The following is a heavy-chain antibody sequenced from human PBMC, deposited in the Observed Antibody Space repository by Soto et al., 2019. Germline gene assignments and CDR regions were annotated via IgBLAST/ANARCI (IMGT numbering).Heavy chain of an antibody. D-gene: IGHD3-22*01. J-gene: IGHJ4*02. Sequence: SETLSLTWTVSGGSISSGSYYWGWLRQPPGKGLEWIGSIYYSGSTYYNPSLESRVSISVDTAKNQFSLKLRSVTAADTAVHYCAAHRNYFDSSGYYIWGQGTLVTVSS. CDR2: IYYSGST. CDR1: GGSISSGSYY. CDR3: AAHRNYFDSSGYYI. V-gene: IGHV4-39*01.